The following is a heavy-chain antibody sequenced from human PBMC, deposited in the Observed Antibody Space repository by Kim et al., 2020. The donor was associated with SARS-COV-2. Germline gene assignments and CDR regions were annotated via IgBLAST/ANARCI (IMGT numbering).Heavy chain of an antibody. Sequence: NPSLKSRVTISVDTSKNQFSLKLSSVTAADTAVYYCARGSSSSWYSAFDIWGQGKMVTVSS. D-gene: IGHD6-13*01. V-gene: IGHV4-34*01. J-gene: IGHJ3*02. CDR3: ARGSSSSWYSAFDI.